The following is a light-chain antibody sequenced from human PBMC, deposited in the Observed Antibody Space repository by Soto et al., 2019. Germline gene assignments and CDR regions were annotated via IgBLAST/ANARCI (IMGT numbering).Light chain of an antibody. Sequence: QSVLTQSPSASASLGASVKLTCTLSSGHSNYAIAWHQQQPEKGPRYLMKLNSDGRYIKGDGIPDRFSGSSSGAERYLTISSLQSEDEADYYCQTWDTGIQVFGGGTKLTVL. J-gene: IGLJ3*02. V-gene: IGLV4-69*01. CDR3: QTWDTGIQV. CDR2: LNSDGRY. CDR1: SGHSNYA.